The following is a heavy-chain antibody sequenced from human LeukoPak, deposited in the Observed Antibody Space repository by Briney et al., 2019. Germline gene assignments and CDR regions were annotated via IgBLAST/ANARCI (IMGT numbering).Heavy chain of an antibody. D-gene: IGHD3-10*01. V-gene: IGHV1-24*01. J-gene: IGHJ4*02. CDR1: GYTLTELS. Sequence: ASVKVSCKVSGYTLTELSTHWVRQAPGKGLEWMGGFDPEDGETIYAQKFQGRVTMTEDTSTDTAYMELSSLRSEDTAVYYCATFTAAGAIYFDYWGQGTLVTVSS. CDR3: ATFTAAGAIYFDY. CDR2: FDPEDGET.